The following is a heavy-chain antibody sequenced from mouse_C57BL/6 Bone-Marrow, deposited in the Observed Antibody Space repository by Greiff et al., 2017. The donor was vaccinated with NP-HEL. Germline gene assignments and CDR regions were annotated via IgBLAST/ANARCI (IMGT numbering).Heavy chain of an antibody. V-gene: IGHV1-7*01. J-gene: IGHJ4*01. Sequence: VQLQQPGAELAKPGASVKLSCKASGYTFTSYWMHWVKQRPGQGLEWIGYINPSSGYTKYNQKFKDKATLTADKSSSTAYMQLSSLTYEDSAVYYCARFDTTVVATDYAMDYWGQGTSVTVSS. CDR2: INPSSGYT. D-gene: IGHD1-1*01. CDR1: GYTFTSYW. CDR3: ARFDTTVVATDYAMDY.